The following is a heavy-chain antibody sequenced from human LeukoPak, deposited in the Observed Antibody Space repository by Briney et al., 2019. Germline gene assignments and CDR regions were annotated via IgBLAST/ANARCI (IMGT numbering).Heavy chain of an antibody. V-gene: IGHV1-46*01. J-gene: IGHJ3*02. D-gene: IGHD5-24*01. CDR1: GYTFTNYY. CDR3: ARIRDGYNDAYDI. Sequence: ASVKVSCTASGYTFTNYYIHWVRQAPGQGLEGMGLINPGGDNTDYAQNFQGRVTMTRDTSTSTVYMGLSSLRSEDTAVYYCARIRDGYNDAYDIWGQGTMVTVSS. CDR2: INPGGDNT.